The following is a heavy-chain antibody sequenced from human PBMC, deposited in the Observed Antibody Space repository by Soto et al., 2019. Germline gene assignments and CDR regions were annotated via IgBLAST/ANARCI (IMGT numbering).Heavy chain of an antibody. CDR2: FYSNDDK. CDR3: AHRPTSTDDFSFAY. Sequence: QITLTQSGPTLVTPTQTLTLNCSFSGSSLTTSRVAVGWFRQPPGKAPEWLALFYSNDDKRYNPPLRSRITVTGDSSKNEVVLTLANVHTVDSGTYYCAHRPTSTDDFSFAYWGQGTLVTVS. D-gene: IGHD2-21*02. J-gene: IGHJ4*02. CDR1: GSSLTTSRVA. V-gene: IGHV2-5*01.